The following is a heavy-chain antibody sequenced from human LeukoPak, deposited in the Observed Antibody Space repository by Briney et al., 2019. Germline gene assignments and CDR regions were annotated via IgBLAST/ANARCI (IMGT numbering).Heavy chain of an antibody. D-gene: IGHD3-22*01. J-gene: IGHJ4*02. V-gene: IGHV3-21*01. CDR2: ISSSSSYI. CDR3: APIGATYYYDSSGYYPVEN. CDR1: GFTFSSYS. Sequence: GGSLRLSCAASGFTFSSYSMNWVRQAPGKGLEWVSSISSSSSYIYYADPVKGRFTISRDNAKNSLYLQMNSLRAEDAAVYYCAPIGATYYYDSSGYYPVENWGQGTLVTVSS.